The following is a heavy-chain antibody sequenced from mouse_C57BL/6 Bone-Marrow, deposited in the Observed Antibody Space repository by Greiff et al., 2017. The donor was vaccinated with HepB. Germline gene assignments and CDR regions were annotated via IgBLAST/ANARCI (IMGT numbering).Heavy chain of an antibody. CDR2: INPNSGST. CDR3: ARGGWVLWYVDV. CDR1: GYTFTSYW. V-gene: IGHV1-64*01. J-gene: IGHJ1*03. Sequence: VQLQQPGAELVKPGASVKLSCKASGYTFTSYWMHWVKQRPGQGLEWIGMINPNSGSTNYNEKFKSKSTLTVDKSSSTADMQLSSLTSEDSSVYYWARGGWVLWYVDVWGTGTTVPVSS. D-gene: IGHD2-3*01.